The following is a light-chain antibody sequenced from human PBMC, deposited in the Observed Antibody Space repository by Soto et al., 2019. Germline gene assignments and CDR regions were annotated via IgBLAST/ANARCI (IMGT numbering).Light chain of an antibody. V-gene: IGKV1-33*01. J-gene: IGKJ1*01. CDR2: DAS. CDR1: QDISNY. CDR3: QQYNSYRT. Sequence: IHMTHSPASLSASVLYRVTITFQASQDISNYLNWYQQKPGKAPKLLIYDASNLESGVPSRFSGSGSGTEFTLTISSLQPDDFATYYCQQYNSYRTFGQGTKVDIK.